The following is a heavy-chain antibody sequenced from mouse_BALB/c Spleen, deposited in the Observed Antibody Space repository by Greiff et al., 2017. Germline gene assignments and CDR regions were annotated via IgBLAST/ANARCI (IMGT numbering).Heavy chain of an antibody. CDR3: ARNFRLPPWYLDV. Sequence: VQRVESGPGLVQPSQSLSITCTVSGFSLTSYGVHWVRQSPGKGLEWLGVIWSGGSTDYNAAFISRLSISKDNSKSQVFFKMNSLQANDTAIYYCARNFRLPPWYLDVWGEGTTVTVSS. J-gene: IGHJ1*01. V-gene: IGHV2-2*02. CDR2: IWSGGST. D-gene: IGHD1-2*01. CDR1: GFSLTSYG.